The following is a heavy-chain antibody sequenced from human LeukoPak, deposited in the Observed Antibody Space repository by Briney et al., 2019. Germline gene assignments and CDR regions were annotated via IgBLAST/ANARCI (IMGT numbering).Heavy chain of an antibody. J-gene: IGHJ4*02. D-gene: IGHD6-13*01. CDR1: GGSISSGGYY. CDR3: ARAVSAASAQCFDY. CDR2: IYHSGST. Sequence: PSETLSLTCTVSGGSISSGGYYWSWIRQPPGKGLEWIGYIYHSGSTYYNPSLKSRVTISVDRSKNQFSLKLSSVTAADTAVYYCARAVSAASAQCFDYWGQGTLVTVSS. V-gene: IGHV4-30-2*01.